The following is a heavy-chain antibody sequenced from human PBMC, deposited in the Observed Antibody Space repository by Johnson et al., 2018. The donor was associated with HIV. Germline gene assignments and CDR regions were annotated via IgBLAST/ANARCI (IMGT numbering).Heavy chain of an antibody. D-gene: IGHD2/OR15-2a*01. J-gene: IGHJ3*02. CDR1: GFTFSSYG. Sequence: QLVESGGGVVQPGRSLRLSCAASGFTFSSYGMHWVRQAPGKGLEWVAVISYDGSNKYYADSVKGRFTISRDNSKNTLYLQMNSLRAEDTAVFYCARARNIWYDFYDFDIWGQGTMVTGSP. CDR3: ARARNIWYDFYDFDI. V-gene: IGHV3-30*03. CDR2: ISYDGSNK.